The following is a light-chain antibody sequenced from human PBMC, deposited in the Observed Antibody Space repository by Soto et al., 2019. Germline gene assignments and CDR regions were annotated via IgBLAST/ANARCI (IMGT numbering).Light chain of an antibody. CDR2: NNN. V-gene: IGLV1-44*01. CDR3: AAWDDSLDGPV. Sequence: QSVLTQPPSASGTPGQRVTISCSGSSSNIGSNTVNWYQQFPGTAPKLLMHNNNQRPSGVPDRFSGSKSGTSASLAISGLQSEDEADYYCAAWDDSLDGPVFGGGTQLTVL. J-gene: IGLJ7*01. CDR1: SSNIGSNT.